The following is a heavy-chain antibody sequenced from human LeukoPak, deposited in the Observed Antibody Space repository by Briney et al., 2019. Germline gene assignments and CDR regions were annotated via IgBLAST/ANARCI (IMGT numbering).Heavy chain of an antibody. CDR2: IVVGSGNT. Sequence: SVKVSCNASGFTFTSSAVQWVRQARGQRLEWIGWIVVGSGNTNYAQKFQERVTITRDMSTSTAYMELSSLRSEDTAVYYCAADLGSSWAGKSRAFDIWGQGTMVTVSS. V-gene: IGHV1-58*01. D-gene: IGHD6-13*01. J-gene: IGHJ3*02. CDR3: AADLGSSWAGKSRAFDI. CDR1: GFTFTSSA.